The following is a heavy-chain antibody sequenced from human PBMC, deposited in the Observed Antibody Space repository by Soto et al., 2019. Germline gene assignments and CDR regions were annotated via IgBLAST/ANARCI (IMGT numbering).Heavy chain of an antibody. CDR2: IYPGGSET. J-gene: IGHJ2*01. CDR3: ARHIGVAVAGTRWYFDL. D-gene: IGHD6-19*01. CDR1: GYKFTAYW. Sequence: PGESLKISCEASGYKFTAYWIGWVRQMPGKGLEWMGIIYPGGSETRYSPSFQGQVTISVDKSNSTAYLQWNSLEASDTAIYYCARHIGVAVAGTRWYFDLWGRGTLVTVSS. V-gene: IGHV5-51*01.